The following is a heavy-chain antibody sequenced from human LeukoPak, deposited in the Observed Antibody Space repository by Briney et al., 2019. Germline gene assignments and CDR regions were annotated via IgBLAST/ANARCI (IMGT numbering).Heavy chain of an antibody. D-gene: IGHD3-16*01. Sequence: SETLSLTCTVSGDSISSSSYYWGWVRQPPGKGLEWIGSIYHSGSTYYNPSLKSRVTISIDTSKNQFSLKLNSVTAADTAVYYCARVLLGDYGLDYWGQGTLVTVSS. CDR1: GDSISSSSYY. V-gene: IGHV4-39*07. CDR3: ARVLLGDYGLDY. CDR2: IYHSGST. J-gene: IGHJ4*02.